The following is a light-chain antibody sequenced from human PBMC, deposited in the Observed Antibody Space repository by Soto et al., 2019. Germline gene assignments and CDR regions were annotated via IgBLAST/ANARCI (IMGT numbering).Light chain of an antibody. V-gene: IGLV2-23*01. Sequence: QSALTQPASVSGSPGQSITISCTGTSSDVGSYNLVSWYQQHPGKAPKHMIYEGSKRTSGVSNRFSGSKSGNTASLTISGLQAEDEADYYCCSYAGSSRVFGGGTKLTVL. CDR3: CSYAGSSRV. CDR2: EGS. J-gene: IGLJ3*02. CDR1: SSDVGSYNL.